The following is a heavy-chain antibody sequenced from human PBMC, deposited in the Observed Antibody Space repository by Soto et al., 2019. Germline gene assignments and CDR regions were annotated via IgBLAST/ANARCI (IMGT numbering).Heavy chain of an antibody. CDR3: ARHPVGAGGSSYGYGDY. Sequence: QLQLQESGPGLVKPSETLSLTCTVSGGSISSSSHYWGWIRQPPGKGLEWIGSIYDSGSTYYNPSLKSRATIAVDKSKNQFSLKLSSVTAADTAVYYCARHPVGAGGSSYGYGDYWGQGTLVTVSS. J-gene: IGHJ4*02. V-gene: IGHV4-39*01. CDR1: GGSISSSSHY. CDR2: IYDSGST. D-gene: IGHD5-18*01.